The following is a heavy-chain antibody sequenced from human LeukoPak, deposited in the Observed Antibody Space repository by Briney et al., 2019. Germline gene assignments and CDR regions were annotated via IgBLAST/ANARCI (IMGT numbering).Heavy chain of an antibody. V-gene: IGHV4-34*01. J-gene: IGHJ6*03. CDR3: ARHGLKDSLGDYYYYMDV. D-gene: IGHD3/OR15-3a*01. CDR2: INHSGST. CDR1: GGSFSGYY. Sequence: SETLSLTCAVYGGSFSGYYWSWIRQPPGKGLEWIGEINHSGSTNYNPSLKSRVTISVDTSKNQFSLKLSSVTAADTAVYYCARHGLKDSLGDYYYYMDVWGKGTTVTISS.